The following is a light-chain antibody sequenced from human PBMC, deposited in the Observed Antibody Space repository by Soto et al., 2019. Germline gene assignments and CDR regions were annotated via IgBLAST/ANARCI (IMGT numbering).Light chain of an antibody. CDR3: CSFAGSSTYV. Sequence: QSALTQPASVSGSPGQSITISCTGTSSDVGSSNLVSWYQQHPGKAPKVMMYEGTQRPSGVSNRFSGSKSGNTASLTISGLQAEDEADYYCCSFAGSSTYVFGTGTKLTVL. CDR1: SSDVGSSNL. CDR2: EGT. J-gene: IGLJ1*01. V-gene: IGLV2-23*01.